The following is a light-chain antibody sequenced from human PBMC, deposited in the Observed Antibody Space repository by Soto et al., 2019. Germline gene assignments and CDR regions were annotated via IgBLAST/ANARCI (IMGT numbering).Light chain of an antibody. CDR2: DDN. V-gene: IGLV3-21*02. CDR3: QVWGSSDLGVV. Sequence: SYEPTQPPSVSVAPGQTARITCGGNNIGSKSVHWYQQKPGQAPVLVVFDDNDRPSGIPARFSGSNSGNTATLTISRVEAGDEADYYCQVWGSSDLGVVFGGGTQLTVL. J-gene: IGLJ2*01. CDR1: NIGSKS.